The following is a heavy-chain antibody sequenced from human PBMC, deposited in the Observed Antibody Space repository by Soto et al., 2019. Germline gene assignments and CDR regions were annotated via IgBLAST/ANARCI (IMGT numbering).Heavy chain of an antibody. CDR2: TNPNSGGT. J-gene: IGHJ6*02. CDR1: GYTFTGYY. D-gene: IGHD6-19*01. Sequence: QVQLVQSGAEVKKPGASVKVSCKASGYTFTGYYMHWVRQAPGQGLEWMGWTNPNSGGTNYAQKSQGRVTMTRDTYISTAYMELSRLRSDDTAVYYGARASGIAVAGSPHYGMDVWGQGTTVTVSS. V-gene: IGHV1-2*02. CDR3: ARASGIAVAGSPHYGMDV.